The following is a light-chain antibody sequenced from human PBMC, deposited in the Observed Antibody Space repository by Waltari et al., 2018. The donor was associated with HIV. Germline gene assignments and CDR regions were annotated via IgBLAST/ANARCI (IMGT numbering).Light chain of an antibody. CDR1: QNIGYW. CDR3: QQYSSYSWT. J-gene: IGKJ1*01. Sequence: DIQMTQSPSTLAASVGDRVTITCRASQNIGYWVAWYQQKPGKAPNLLIYKASNLESGVPSRFSGSGSGTEFTLPISSLQPDDFATYCCQQYSSYSWTFGQGTKVEIK. CDR2: KAS. V-gene: IGKV1-5*03.